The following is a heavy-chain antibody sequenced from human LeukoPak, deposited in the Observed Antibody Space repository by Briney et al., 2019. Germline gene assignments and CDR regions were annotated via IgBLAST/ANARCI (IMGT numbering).Heavy chain of an antibody. V-gene: IGHV3-23*01. D-gene: IGHD2-21*01. CDR3: AKAPVTTCRGAYCYPFDY. CDR2: ISDSGNT. CDR1: GFTFSSYW. Sequence: GGSLRLSCAASGFTFSSYWMTWVRQAPGKGLEWVSAISDSGNTYHADSVKGRFTISRDSSKNTLFLQMNRLRPEDAAVYYCAKAPVTTCRGAYCYPFDYWGQGTLVTVSS. J-gene: IGHJ4*02.